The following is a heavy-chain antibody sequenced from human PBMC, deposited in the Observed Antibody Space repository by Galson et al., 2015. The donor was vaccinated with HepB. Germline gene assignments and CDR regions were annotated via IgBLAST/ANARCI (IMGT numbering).Heavy chain of an antibody. D-gene: IGHD3-10*01. V-gene: IGHV3-48*01. J-gene: IGHJ4*03. CDR2: ISISSNTI. CDR1: GFPFSTYS. CDR3: ARCPFSDYYGSGIYYDY. Sequence: SLRLSCAASGFPFSTYSMNWVRQAPGKGLEWVSYISISSNTIYYSDSVEGRFTVSRDNGKSSLYLQMSSLRADDTAVYYCARCPFSDYYGSGIYYDYWGHGTPVTVSS.